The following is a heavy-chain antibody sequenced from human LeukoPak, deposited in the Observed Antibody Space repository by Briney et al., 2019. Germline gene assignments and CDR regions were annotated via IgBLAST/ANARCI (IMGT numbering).Heavy chain of an antibody. CDR2: ISAYNGNT. J-gene: IGHJ4*02. CDR3: ARDIVVVPAASFDY. D-gene: IGHD2-2*01. CDR1: GGTFSSYG. V-gene: IGHV1-18*01. Sequence: GASVKVSCKASGGTFSSYGISWVRQAPGQGLEWMGWISAYNGNTNYAQKLQGRVTMTTDTSTSTAYMELRSLRSDDTAVYYCARDIVVVPAASFDYWGQGTLVTVSS.